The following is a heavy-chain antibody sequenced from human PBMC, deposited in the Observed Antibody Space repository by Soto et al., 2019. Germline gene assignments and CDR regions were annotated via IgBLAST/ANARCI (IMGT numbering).Heavy chain of an antibody. CDR3: SRVAADAYWSGYDDY. J-gene: IGHJ4*02. Sequence: EQLQESSPRLVKPSETLSLTCSVSGGSISNYHWSWIRQPPGKGLEWIGYISYTGSTNYSPSLKSRVTMLLATTKKQFTLNLSCVTAADTAVYYCSRVAADAYWSGYDDYWGKRTLVTGTS. CDR2: ISYTGST. D-gene: IGHD3-3*01. V-gene: IGHV4-59*01. CDR1: GGSISNYH.